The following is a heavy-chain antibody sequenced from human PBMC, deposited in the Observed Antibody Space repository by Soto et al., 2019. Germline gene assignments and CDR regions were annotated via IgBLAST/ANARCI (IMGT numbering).Heavy chain of an antibody. Sequence: PSETLSVTCTVAGGSINSYCGYWIRQPAGKGLEWIGRIYISGSTNYNPSLKSRVTMSIDTSKNQFSLKVSSVTAADTAVYYCAKSSSRSSLGQYGLDVWGQGTTVTVSS. CDR3: AKSSSRSSLGQYGLDV. CDR2: IYISGST. V-gene: IGHV4-4*07. CDR1: GGSINSYC. J-gene: IGHJ6*02. D-gene: IGHD6-13*01.